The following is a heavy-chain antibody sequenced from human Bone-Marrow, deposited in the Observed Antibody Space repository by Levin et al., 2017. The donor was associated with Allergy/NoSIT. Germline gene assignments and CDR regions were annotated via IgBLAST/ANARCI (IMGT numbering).Heavy chain of an antibody. J-gene: IGHJ4*02. D-gene: IGHD6-13*01. Sequence: GESLKISCAASGFTFSSYGMHWVRQAPGKGLEWVAVISYDGSNKYYADSVKGRFTISRDNSKNTLYLQMNSLRAEDTAVYYCAKVITGARKYSSSWYYFDYWGQGTLVTVSS. CDR1: GFTFSSYG. CDR2: ISYDGSNK. V-gene: IGHV3-30*18. CDR3: AKVITGARKYSSSWYYFDY.